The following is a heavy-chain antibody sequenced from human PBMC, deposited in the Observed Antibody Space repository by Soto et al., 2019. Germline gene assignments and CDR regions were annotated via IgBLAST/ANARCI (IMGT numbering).Heavy chain of an antibody. D-gene: IGHD4-17*01. V-gene: IGHV3-66*01. J-gene: IGHJ4*02. CDR2: IYSGGST. CDR1: GFTVSSNY. CDR3: ARDPLTSSTTVTTGVDY. Sequence: GGSLRLSCAASGFTVSSNYMSWVRQAPGKGLEWVSVIYSGGSTYYADSVKGRFTISRDNSKNTLYLQMNSLRAEDTAVYYCARDPLTSSTTVTTGVDYWGQGTLVTVSS.